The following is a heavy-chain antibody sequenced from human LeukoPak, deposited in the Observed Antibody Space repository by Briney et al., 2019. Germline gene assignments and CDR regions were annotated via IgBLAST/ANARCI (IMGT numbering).Heavy chain of an antibody. D-gene: IGHD3-16*01. Sequence: SVKVSCKASGGTFSSYAISWVRQAPGQGLEWMGGIIPIFGTANYAQKFQGRVTMTRDTSVSTAYMELSRLRSDDTAVYYCARVRYRLAETYIDYWGQGTLVTVSS. CDR2: IIPIFGTA. CDR3: ARVRYRLAETYIDY. J-gene: IGHJ4*02. CDR1: GGTFSSYA. V-gene: IGHV1-69*05.